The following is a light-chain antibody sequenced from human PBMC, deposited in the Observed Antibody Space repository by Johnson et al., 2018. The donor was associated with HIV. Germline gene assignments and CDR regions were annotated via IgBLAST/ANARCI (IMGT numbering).Light chain of an antibody. CDR3: GTWDTSLGAQYV. J-gene: IGLJ1*01. Sequence: QSVLTQPPSVSAAPGQRVTISCSGSSFNIGINFVSWYQQVPGTAPKLLICESNKRPSGIPNRFSGSKSGTSATLGITGLQTGDEADYYCGTWDTSLGAQYVFGTGTKVTVL. V-gene: IGLV1-51*02. CDR1: SFNIGINF. CDR2: ESN.